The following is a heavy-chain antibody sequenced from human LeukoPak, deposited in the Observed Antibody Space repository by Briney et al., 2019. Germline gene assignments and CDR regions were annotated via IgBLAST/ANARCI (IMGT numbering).Heavy chain of an antibody. Sequence: PGGSLRLSCGASGYSFSSYGMHWVRQAPGKGLEWVAVISYDGSNKYYADSVKGRFTISRDNSKNTLYLQMNSLRAEDTAVYYCAKGDWSGYGFDAFDIWGQGTMVTVSS. CDR3: AKGDWSGYGFDAFDI. D-gene: IGHD5-12*01. CDR1: GYSFSSYG. J-gene: IGHJ3*02. V-gene: IGHV3-30*18. CDR2: ISYDGSNK.